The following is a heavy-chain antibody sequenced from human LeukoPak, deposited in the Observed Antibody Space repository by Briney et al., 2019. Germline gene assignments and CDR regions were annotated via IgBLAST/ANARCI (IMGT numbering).Heavy chain of an antibody. J-gene: IGHJ4*02. Sequence: GGSLRLSCAASGFTFSRYWMSWVRQAPGKGLEWVANLNQDGSEKYYVDSVKGRFTISRDNAKNSLSLQMNSLRAEDTAVYYCASSDYWGQGTLVTVSS. CDR1: GFTFSRYW. CDR2: LNQDGSEK. CDR3: ASSDY. V-gene: IGHV3-7*01.